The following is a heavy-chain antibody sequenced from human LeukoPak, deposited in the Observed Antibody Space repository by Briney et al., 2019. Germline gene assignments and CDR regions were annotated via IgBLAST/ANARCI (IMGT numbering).Heavy chain of an antibody. CDR3: AAYSSSSDFDYYMDV. D-gene: IGHD6-6*01. V-gene: IGHV3-20*01. CDR1: GFTFDDYG. J-gene: IGHJ6*03. Sequence: GGSLRLSCAASGFTFDDYGMSWVRQAPGKGLEWVSGINWNGGSTGYADSVKGRFTISRDNAKNSLYLQMNSLRAEDTALYHCAAYSSSSDFDYYMDVWGKGTTVTVSS. CDR2: INWNGGST.